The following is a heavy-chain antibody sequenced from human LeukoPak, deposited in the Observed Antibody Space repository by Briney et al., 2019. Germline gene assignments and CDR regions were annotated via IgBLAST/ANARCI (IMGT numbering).Heavy chain of an antibody. Sequence: ASVKVSCTASGYTFTGYYMHWVRQAPGQGLEWMGWINPNSGGTNYAQKFQGRVTMTRDTSISTAYMELSRLRSDDTAVYYCARDPENPYYYDSSGYHQWGQGTLVTVSS. CDR1: GYTFTGYY. CDR3: ARDPENPYYYDSSGYHQ. J-gene: IGHJ4*02. CDR2: INPNSGGT. V-gene: IGHV1-2*02. D-gene: IGHD3-22*01.